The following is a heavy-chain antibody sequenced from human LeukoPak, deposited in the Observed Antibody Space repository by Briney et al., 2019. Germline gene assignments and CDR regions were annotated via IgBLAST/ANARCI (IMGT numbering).Heavy chain of an antibody. J-gene: IGHJ5*02. V-gene: IGHV4-39*01. D-gene: IGHD2-2*02. CDR3: ARADIVVVPAAIQGVWFDP. CDR1: GGSISSSSYY. Sequence: SETLSLTFTVSGGSISSSSYYWGWIRQPPGKGLEWIGSIYYSGSTYYNPSLKSRVTISVDTSKNQFSLKLSSVTAADTAVYYCARADIVVVPAAIQGVWFDPWGQGTLVTVSS. CDR2: IYYSGST.